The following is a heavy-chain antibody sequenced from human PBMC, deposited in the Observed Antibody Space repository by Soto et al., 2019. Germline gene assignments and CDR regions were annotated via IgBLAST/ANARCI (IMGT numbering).Heavy chain of an antibody. Sequence: QIQLMQSGAAVKKPGSSVKVSCKASGGTFSSYVISWVRQAPGQGLEWMGGIIPMVGTANYAQKFQGRVRITADESTRTGYMELSSLRSEDTGVYYCTRLVVVSGSLYHYGMDVWGQGTTVTVSS. J-gene: IGHJ6*02. D-gene: IGHD2-15*01. CDR3: TRLVVVSGSLYHYGMDV. V-gene: IGHV1-69*12. CDR1: GGTFSSYV. CDR2: IIPMVGTA.